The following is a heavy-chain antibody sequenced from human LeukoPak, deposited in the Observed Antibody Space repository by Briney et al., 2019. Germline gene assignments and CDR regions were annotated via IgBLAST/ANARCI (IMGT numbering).Heavy chain of an antibody. D-gene: IGHD4-17*01. J-gene: IGHJ5*02. CDR1: GGSINIYY. CDR2: IYTSGRT. V-gene: IGHV4-4*07. Sequence: SETLSLTCTVSGGSINIYYWSWIRQPAGKGLEWIGRIYTSGRTNYNPSLKTRVTMSVDTSKNHFSLKLSSVTAADTAVYYCARGPLTMTRGFDPWGQGTLVTVSS. CDR3: ARGPLTMTRGFDP.